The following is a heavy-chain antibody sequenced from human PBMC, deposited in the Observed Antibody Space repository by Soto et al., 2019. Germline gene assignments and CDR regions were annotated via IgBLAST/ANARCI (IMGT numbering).Heavy chain of an antibody. D-gene: IGHD6-19*01. J-gene: IGHJ4*02. V-gene: IGHV3-66*01. CDR2: VYPGDSS. CDR3: ARLVAGIGEYYFDY. CDR1: GYSVSNNY. Sequence: GGSLRLSCAASGYSVSNNYLSWVRQDPGKGLEWVSGVYPGDSSYFADSVKGRFTISRDNSKNTLFLQMNSLRAEDTAVYYCARLVAGIGEYYFDYWGPGTLVTVSS.